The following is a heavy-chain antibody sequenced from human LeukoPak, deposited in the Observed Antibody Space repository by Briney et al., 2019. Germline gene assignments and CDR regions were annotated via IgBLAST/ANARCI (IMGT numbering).Heavy chain of an antibody. CDR2: IYYSGST. V-gene: IGHV4-61*05. CDR3: ARSLGAQLPPIH. J-gene: IGHJ4*02. CDR1: GGSISSTTYY. D-gene: IGHD2-2*01. Sequence: SETLSLTCTVSGGSISSTTYYWGWIRQPPGKGPEWIGYIYYSGSTNYNPSLKSRVTISVDTSKNQFSLKLTSVTAADTAVYYCARSLGAQLPPIHWGQGTLVTVSS.